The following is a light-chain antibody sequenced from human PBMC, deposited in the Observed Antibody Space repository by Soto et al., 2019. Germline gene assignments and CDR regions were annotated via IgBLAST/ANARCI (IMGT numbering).Light chain of an antibody. V-gene: IGLV2-14*01. J-gene: IGLJ1*01. CDR1: SSDVGGYNY. CDR3: SSYTSSSTLYV. Sequence: QSVLTQSASVSGSPGQSITISCTGTSSDVGGYNYVSWYQQHPGKAPKLMIYEVSNRPSGVSNRFSGSKSGNTASLTISGLQTEDEADYYCSSYTSSSTLYVFGTGTKATVL. CDR2: EVS.